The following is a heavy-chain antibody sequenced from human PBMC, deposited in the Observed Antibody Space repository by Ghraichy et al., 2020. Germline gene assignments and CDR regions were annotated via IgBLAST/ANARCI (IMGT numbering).Heavy chain of an antibody. CDR3: ARESDTARNDAFDI. CDR2: IIPIFGTA. V-gene: IGHV1-69*13. J-gene: IGHJ3*02. CDR1: GGTFSSYA. Sequence: VKVSCKASGGTFSSYAISWVRQAPGQGLEWMGGIIPIFGTANYAQKFQGRVTITADESTSTAYMELSSLRSEDTAVYYCARESDTARNDAFDIWGQGTMVTVSS. D-gene: IGHD3-9*01.